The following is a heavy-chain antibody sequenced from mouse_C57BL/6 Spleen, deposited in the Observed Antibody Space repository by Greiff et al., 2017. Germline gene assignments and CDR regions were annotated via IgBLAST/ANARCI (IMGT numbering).Heavy chain of an antibody. V-gene: IGHV5-4*03. J-gene: IGHJ2*01. CDR2: ISDGGSYT. Sequence: EVMLVESGGGLVKPGGSLKLSCAASGFTFSSYAMSWVRQTPEKRLEWVATISDGGSYTYYPDNVKGRFTISRDNAKNNLYLQMSHLKSEDTAMYYCARGETGTPFDYWGQGTTLTVAS. D-gene: IGHD4-1*01. CDR3: ARGETGTPFDY. CDR1: GFTFSSYA.